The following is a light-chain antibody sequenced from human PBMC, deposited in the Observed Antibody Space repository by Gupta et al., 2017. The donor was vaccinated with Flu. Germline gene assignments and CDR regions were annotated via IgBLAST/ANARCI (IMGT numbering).Light chain of an antibody. J-gene: IGLJ2*01. CDR2: DVS. Sequence: QSALTHPASVSGSPGPSINIPCTGTSSDIGTYDYVSWYQQSPGRAPKLMIYDVSNRPSGISDRFSGSKSGNTASLTISGLQAEDEADYYCSSYSATGALALFGGGTKVTVL. CDR3: SSYSATGALAL. V-gene: IGLV2-14*03. CDR1: SSDIGTYDY.